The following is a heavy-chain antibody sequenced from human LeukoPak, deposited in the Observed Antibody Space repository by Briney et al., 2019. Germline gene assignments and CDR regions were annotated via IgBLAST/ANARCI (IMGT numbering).Heavy chain of an antibody. CDR2: IYYSGST. Sequence: SETLSLTCTVSGGSISSYYWSWIRQPPGKGLEWIGYIYYSGSTNYNPSLKSRVTISVDTSKNQFSLKLSSVTAADTAVYYCARGGDGYSYGSNWFDPWGQGTLVTVSS. V-gene: IGHV4-59*01. CDR3: ARGGDGYSYGSNWFDP. CDR1: GGSISSYY. D-gene: IGHD5-18*01. J-gene: IGHJ5*02.